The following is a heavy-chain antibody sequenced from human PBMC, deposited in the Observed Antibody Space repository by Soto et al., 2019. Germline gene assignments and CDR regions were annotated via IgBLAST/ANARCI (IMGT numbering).Heavy chain of an antibody. V-gene: IGHV3-43*01. D-gene: IGHD3-9*01. CDR3: AKDYYDILTGQKRYFDS. Sequence: QSGGSLRLSCAASGFTFNAYTMHWVRQAPGKGLEWVSLISWDGGITYYGDSVKGRFTVSRDNSDNSLYLQMTSLRSDDTAFYYRAKDYYDILTGQKRYFDSWGQGTMVAVSS. CDR2: ISWDGGIT. CDR1: GFTFNAYT. J-gene: IGHJ4*02.